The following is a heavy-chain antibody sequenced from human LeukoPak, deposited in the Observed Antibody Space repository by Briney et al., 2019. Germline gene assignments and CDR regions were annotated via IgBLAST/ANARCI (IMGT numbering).Heavy chain of an antibody. J-gene: IGHJ4*02. CDR3: ARRRWGGYFDFDY. Sequence: SSETLSLTRTVSGGSFTNHYWSWIRQPPGKGLEWIGYIYYTGVTNYNPSLKSRVTISVDTSKNQFSLRLNSVTAADTAVYYCARRRWGGYFDFDYWGQGTLVTVSS. CDR1: GGSFTNHY. V-gene: IGHV4-59*08. CDR2: IYYTGVT. D-gene: IGHD3-16*01.